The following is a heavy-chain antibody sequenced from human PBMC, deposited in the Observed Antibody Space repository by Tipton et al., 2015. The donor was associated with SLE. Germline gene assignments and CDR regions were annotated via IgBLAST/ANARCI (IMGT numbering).Heavy chain of an antibody. J-gene: IGHJ4*02. CDR1: GGSISTYY. CDR3: ARGSPTGTTRLDY. D-gene: IGHD1-7*01. CDR2: MYTSGST. V-gene: IGHV4-4*07. Sequence: TLSLTCTLSGGSISTYYWSWIRQPAGKGLEWIGRMYTSGSTNYNPSLKSRVTISVDTSKDQFSLRLTSVTAADTAVYYCARGSPTGTTRLDYWGRGTLVTVSS.